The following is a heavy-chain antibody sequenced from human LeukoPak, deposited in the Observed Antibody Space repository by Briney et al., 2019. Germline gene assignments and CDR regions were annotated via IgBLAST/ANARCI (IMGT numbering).Heavy chain of an antibody. CDR2: INTDGSTT. D-gene: IGHD2-2*02. CDR1: GFTFNSYW. J-gene: IGHJ4*02. CDR3: AKGESAAIGVFDY. Sequence: PGGSLRLSCAASGFTFNSYWMHWVRQAPGKGLVWVSRINTDGSTTRNADSVKGRFTISRDNSKNTLYLQMNSLRAEDTAVYYCAKGESAAIGVFDYWGQGTLVTVSS. V-gene: IGHV3-74*01.